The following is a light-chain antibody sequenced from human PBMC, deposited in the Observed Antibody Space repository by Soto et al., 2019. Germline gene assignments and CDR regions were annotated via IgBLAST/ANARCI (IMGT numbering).Light chain of an antibody. CDR3: AAWDDSLSGPV. Sequence: QSVLTQPPSASGIPGQRVTISCSGSSSNIGSNFVYWYQQLSGTAPKLLFYKNNQRPPGVPDRFSASKSGTSASLAISGLRSEDEADYYCAAWDDSLSGPVFGGGTQLTVL. V-gene: IGLV1-47*01. J-gene: IGLJ2*01. CDR1: SSNIGSNF. CDR2: KNN.